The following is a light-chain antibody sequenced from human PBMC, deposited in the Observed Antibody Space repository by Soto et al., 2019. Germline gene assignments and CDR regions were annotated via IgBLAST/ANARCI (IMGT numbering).Light chain of an antibody. Sequence: EIVLTQSPGSLSLSLGERATLSCRASQSVDSAFFAWYQQKPGQPPRLLMYGASRRDTGIPDWFSGSGSGTDCTLTISRREPEDFAVYYCQQYASSLTFGQGTKVEI. CDR3: QQYASSLT. CDR1: QSVDSAF. V-gene: IGKV3-20*01. CDR2: GAS. J-gene: IGKJ1*01.